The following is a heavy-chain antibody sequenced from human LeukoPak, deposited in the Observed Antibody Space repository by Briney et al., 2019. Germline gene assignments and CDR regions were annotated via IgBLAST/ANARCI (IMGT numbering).Heavy chain of an antibody. CDR3: ARGAGYRLFDY. CDR1: GGSISSYY. D-gene: IGHD1-1*01. V-gene: IGHV4-34*01. CDR2: INHSGST. J-gene: IGHJ4*02. Sequence: SETLSLTCTVSGGSISSYYWSWIRQPPGKGLEWIGEINHSGSTNYNPSLKSRVTISVDTSKNQFSLKLSSVTAADTAVYYCARGAGYRLFDYWGQGTLVTVSS.